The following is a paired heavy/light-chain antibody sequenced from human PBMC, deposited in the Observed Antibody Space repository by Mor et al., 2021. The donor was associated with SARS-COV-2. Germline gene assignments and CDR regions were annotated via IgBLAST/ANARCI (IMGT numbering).Light chain of an antibody. Sequence: QSALTQPASVSGSPGQSITISCTGTSSDLGSYSLVSWYQQYPGKAPKLIIYQVSERPSGVSNRFSGSKSGNTASLTISGLQAEDEADYWCCSYGGHDTLLFGGGTKLTVL. V-gene: IGLV2-23*01. CDR3: CSYGGHDTLL. CDR2: QVS. CDR1: SSDLGSYSL. J-gene: IGLJ2*01.
Heavy chain of an antibody. CDR2: IYYDGSYK. J-gene: IGHJ5*02. Sequence: QVQLVESGGGVVQPGGSLRVSCAASGFSFRSHGMHWVRQAPGKGLEWVAVIYYDGSYKQYAESMKGRFTISRDNSQNTLDLQMNSLRAEDTAIYYCARGRGDFGGNPDLWGQGTLVIVSS. CDR1: GFSFRSHG. CDR3: ARGRGDFGGNPDL. D-gene: IGHD2-15*01. V-gene: IGHV3-33*08.